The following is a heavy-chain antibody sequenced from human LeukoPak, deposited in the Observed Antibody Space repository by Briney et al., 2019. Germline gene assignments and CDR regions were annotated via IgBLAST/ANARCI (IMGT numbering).Heavy chain of an antibody. CDR1: GYSFTNYW. CDR2: IYPGDSDT. CDR3: SRSYGPTYNLDY. V-gene: IGHV5-51*01. J-gene: IGHJ4*02. D-gene: IGHD4-17*01. Sequence: GESLKISCKGFGYSFTNYWISWVRQMPGKGLEWMGIIYPGDSDTRYSPSFQGQVTISADKSINTAFLQWSSLKASDTAMYYCSRSYGPTYNLDYWGQGTLVTVSS.